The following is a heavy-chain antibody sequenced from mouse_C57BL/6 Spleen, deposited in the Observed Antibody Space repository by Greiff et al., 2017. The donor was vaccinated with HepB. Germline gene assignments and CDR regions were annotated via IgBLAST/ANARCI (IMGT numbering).Heavy chain of an antibody. J-gene: IGHJ2*01. CDR3: ARGGGNYDFDY. Sequence: VQLQESGAELVRPGTSVKVSCKASGYAFTNYLIEWVKQRPGQGLEWIGVINPGSGGTNYNEKFKGKATLTADKSSSTAYMQLSSLTSEDSAVYFCARGGGNYDFDYWGQGTTLTVSS. D-gene: IGHD2-1*01. CDR2: INPGSGGT. CDR1: GYAFTNYL. V-gene: IGHV1-54*01.